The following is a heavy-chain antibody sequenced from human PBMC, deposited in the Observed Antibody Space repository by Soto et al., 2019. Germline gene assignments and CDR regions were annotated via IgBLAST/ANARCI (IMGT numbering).Heavy chain of an antibody. CDR2: ISDSGSFT. D-gene: IGHD7-27*01. CDR1: GITFSNYA. V-gene: IGHV3-23*01. CDR3: AKRPLNWGRWYFDL. Sequence: EVQLLESGGGLVQPGGSLRLSCAASGITFSNYAMTWVRQAPGKGLEWVSVISDSGSFTFYADSVKGRFTISRDNSGGTLYLKMNSLRSEDTAIYYWAKRPLNWGRWYFDLWGRGTLVTVSS. J-gene: IGHJ2*01.